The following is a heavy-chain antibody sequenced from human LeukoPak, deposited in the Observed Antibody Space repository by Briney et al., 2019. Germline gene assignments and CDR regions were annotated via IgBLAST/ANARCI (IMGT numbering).Heavy chain of an antibody. J-gene: IGHJ5*02. D-gene: IGHD3-22*01. CDR3: ATDFYDST. Sequence: GGSLRLSCTTSGFTFGNAWMNWVRQAPGKGLEWVGRIRSNSDGGTIDYAAPVKGRFTLSRDDSKTTLYLQMNSLQTEDTAVYYCATDFYDSTWGQGTLVTVSS. V-gene: IGHV3-15*07. CDR2: IRSNSDGGTI. CDR1: GFTFGNAW.